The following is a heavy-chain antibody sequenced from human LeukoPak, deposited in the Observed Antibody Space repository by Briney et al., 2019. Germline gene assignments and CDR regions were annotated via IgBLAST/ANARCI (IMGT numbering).Heavy chain of an antibody. Sequence: ASVKVSCKASGYTFTSYYMHWVRQAPGQGLEWMGWINPNSGGTNYAQKFLGRVTMTRDTSIGTAYMELSRLRSDDTAVYYCARDVVHYDFWSGYLFDYWGQGTLVTVSS. J-gene: IGHJ4*02. CDR3: ARDVVHYDFWSGYLFDY. CDR2: INPNSGGT. D-gene: IGHD3-3*01. CDR1: GYTFTSYY. V-gene: IGHV1-2*02.